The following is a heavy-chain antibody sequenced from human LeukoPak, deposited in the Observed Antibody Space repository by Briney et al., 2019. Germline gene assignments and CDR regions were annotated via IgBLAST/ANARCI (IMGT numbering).Heavy chain of an antibody. CDR2: ISYDGSNK. CDR3: ARVTGP. CDR1: GFTFSSYA. J-gene: IGHJ5*02. V-gene: IGHV3-30-3*01. Sequence: GRSLRLSCAASGFTFSSYAMHWVRQAPGKGLEWVAVISYDGSNKYYADSVKGRFTISRDNSKNTLYLQMNSLRAEDTAVYYCARVTGPWGQGTLVTVSS.